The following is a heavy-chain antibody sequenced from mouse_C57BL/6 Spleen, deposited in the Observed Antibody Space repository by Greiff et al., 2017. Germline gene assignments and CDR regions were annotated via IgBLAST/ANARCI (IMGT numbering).Heavy chain of an antibody. Sequence: VQLKESVAELVRPGASVKLSCTASGFNIKNTYMHWVKQRPEQGLEWIGRIDPANGNTKYAPKFQGKATITADTSSNTAYLQLRSLTSEDTAIYYCARWYYGSSGYAMDYWGQGTSVTVSS. V-gene: IGHV14-3*01. CDR2: IDPANGNT. D-gene: IGHD1-1*01. CDR3: ARWYYGSSGYAMDY. J-gene: IGHJ4*01. CDR1: GFNIKNTY.